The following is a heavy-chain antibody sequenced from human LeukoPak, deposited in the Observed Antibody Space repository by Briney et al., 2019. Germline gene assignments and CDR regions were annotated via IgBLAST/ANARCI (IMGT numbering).Heavy chain of an antibody. CDR1: GFTFSSSG. J-gene: IGHJ4*02. D-gene: IGHD2-8*01. CDR3: AKEYCSNSVCHSLDY. Sequence: GGSLRLSCAASGFTFSSSGMRWVRQAPGRGLEWVAVISYDGSNKYYADSVKGRFTFSRDNSKNTLYLQMNSLRAEDTAVYYCAKEYCSNSVCHSLDYWGQGTLVTVSS. CDR2: ISYDGSNK. V-gene: IGHV3-30*18.